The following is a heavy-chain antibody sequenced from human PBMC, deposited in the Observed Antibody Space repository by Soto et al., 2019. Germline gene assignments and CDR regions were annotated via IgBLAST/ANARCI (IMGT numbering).Heavy chain of an antibody. CDR1: GATITSPAYF. CDR2: IYYSGKT. D-gene: IGHD1-26*01. V-gene: IGHV4-39*02. Sequence: SDTMSLTARLSGATITSPAYFLAWIRQPPGKGLEWVGSIYYSGKTHYNPSLKSRATISVDRSRNQFSLQMDSLRAEDTAVYYCAREFVGFDFWGQGTLVT. CDR3: AREFVGFDF. J-gene: IGHJ4*02.